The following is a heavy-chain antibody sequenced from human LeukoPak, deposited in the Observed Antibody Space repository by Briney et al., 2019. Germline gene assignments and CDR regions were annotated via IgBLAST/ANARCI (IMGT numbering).Heavy chain of an antibody. CDR1: GYTFTSYG. D-gene: IGHD1-26*01. CDR2: ISAYNGNT. CDR3: ARDGELGSYHYYFDY. J-gene: IGHJ4*02. Sequence: ASVTVSCKASGYTFTSYGISWVRQAPGQGLEWMGWISAYNGNTNYAQKLQGRVTMTTDTSTSTAYMELRSLRSDDTAVYYCARDGELGSYHYYFDYWGQGTLVTVSS. V-gene: IGHV1-18*01.